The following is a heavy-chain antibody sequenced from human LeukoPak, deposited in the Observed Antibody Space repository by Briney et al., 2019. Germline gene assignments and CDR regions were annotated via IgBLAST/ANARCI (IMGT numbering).Heavy chain of an antibody. V-gene: IGHV3-23*01. CDR3: GVQTTSGYYYYGMDV. J-gene: IGHJ6*02. CDR1: GFTFSSYA. D-gene: IGHD4/OR15-4a*01. CDR2: ISGSGGST. Sequence: PGGSLRLSCAASGFTFSSYAMSWVRQAPGKGLEWVSAISGSGGSTYYADSVKGRFTISRDNSKNTLYLQMNSLRAEDTAVYYCGVQTTSGYYYYGMDVWGQGTTVTVSS.